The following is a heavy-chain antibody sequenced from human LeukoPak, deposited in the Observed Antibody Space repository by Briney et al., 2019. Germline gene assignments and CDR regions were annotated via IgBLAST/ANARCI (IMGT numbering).Heavy chain of an antibody. Sequence: GGSLRLSCTASGFTFNSYSMNWVRQAPGKGLEWVSGISGSGGSTYYADSVKGRFTISRGNSKNSLYLQMNSLRAEDTAVYYCARAGDYYGSGSSPPDNWFDPWGQGTLVTVSS. CDR2: ISGSGGST. J-gene: IGHJ5*02. D-gene: IGHD3-10*01. V-gene: IGHV3-23*01. CDR3: ARAGDYYGSGSSPPDNWFDP. CDR1: GFTFNSYS.